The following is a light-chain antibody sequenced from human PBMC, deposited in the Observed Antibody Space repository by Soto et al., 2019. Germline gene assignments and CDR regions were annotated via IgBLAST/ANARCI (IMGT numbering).Light chain of an antibody. CDR2: SAS. J-gene: IGKJ5*01. CDR3: QQDNSFPLT. V-gene: IGKV1-39*01. CDR1: QSISSY. Sequence: DIQMTQSPSSLSASVGDRVTITCRASQSISSYLNWYQQKPGKAPKLLIYSASSLHSGVPSRFSGSRSGTDGTLTISSLKTEDCATYYCQQDNSFPLTFGQGTRLEIK.